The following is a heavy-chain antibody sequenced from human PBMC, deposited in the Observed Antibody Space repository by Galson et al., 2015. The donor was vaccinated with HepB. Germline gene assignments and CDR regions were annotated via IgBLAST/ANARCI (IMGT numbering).Heavy chain of an antibody. CDR3: TRVPVLLWFGELLDDAFDI. J-gene: IGHJ3*02. CDR1: GFTFGDYA. V-gene: IGHV3-49*03. D-gene: IGHD3-10*01. CDR2: IRSKAYGGTT. Sequence: SLRLSCAASGFTFGDYAMSWFRQAPGKGLEWVGFIRSKAYGGTTEYAASVKGRFTISRDDSKSIAYLQMNSLKTEDTAVYYCTRVPVLLWFGELLDDAFDIWGQGTMVTVSS.